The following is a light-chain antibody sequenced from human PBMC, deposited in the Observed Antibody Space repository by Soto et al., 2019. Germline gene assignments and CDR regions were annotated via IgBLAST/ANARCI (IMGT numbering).Light chain of an antibody. Sequence: QSVLTQPPSASGTPGQRVTISCSGSSSSIGSNTVNWYQQLPATAPKLLIYGHNQRPSGVPDRFSGSKSGTSASLAISGLQSEDEADYYCAAWDDSLNGRVFGGGTKLTVL. V-gene: IGLV1-44*01. CDR3: AAWDDSLNGRV. CDR1: SSSIGSNT. J-gene: IGLJ2*01. CDR2: GHN.